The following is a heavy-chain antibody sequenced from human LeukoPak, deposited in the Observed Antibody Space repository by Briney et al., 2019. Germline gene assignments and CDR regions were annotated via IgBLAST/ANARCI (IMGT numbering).Heavy chain of an antibody. CDR2: IWYDGSNK. CDR1: GFTFSSYG. D-gene: IGHD5-24*01. J-gene: IGHJ1*01. Sequence: GGSLRLSCAASGFTFSSYGMHWVRQAPGKGLERVAVIWYDGSNKYYGDSVKGRFTISRDNSKKTLYLQINSLRVEDTAVSYCARGDGYNDAEYLQHWGQGTLVTVS. V-gene: IGHV3-33*01. CDR3: ARGDGYNDAEYLQH.